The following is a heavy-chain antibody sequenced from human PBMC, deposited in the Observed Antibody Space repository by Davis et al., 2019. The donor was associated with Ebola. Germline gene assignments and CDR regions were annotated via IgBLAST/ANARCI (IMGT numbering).Heavy chain of an antibody. D-gene: IGHD7-27*01. Sequence: GGSLRLSCAASGFSVSKFYMAWVRLAPGKGLEGVSVIFADGTTHHADSVKGRFTLSRDTSKNTLFLQMNSLRAEDTAIYYCAKDVHNWGFDSWGQGTLVTVSS. CDR3: AKDVHNWGFDS. CDR1: GFSVSKFY. J-gene: IGHJ4*02. CDR2: IFADGTT. V-gene: IGHV3-53*01.